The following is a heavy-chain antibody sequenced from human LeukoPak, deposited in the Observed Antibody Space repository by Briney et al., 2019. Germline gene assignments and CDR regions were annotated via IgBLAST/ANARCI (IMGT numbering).Heavy chain of an antibody. CDR2: INAGNGYT. J-gene: IGHJ4*02. CDR1: GYTFTSFA. Sequence: ASVKVSCKVSGYTFTSFALHWVRQAPGQRLEWMGWINAGNGYTKYSQKFQDRVTITRDTSASTAYMELSSLRSEDTAVYYCARRLYGDYDYLDYWGQGTLVTVSS. D-gene: IGHD4-17*01. V-gene: IGHV1-3*01. CDR3: ARRLYGDYDYLDY.